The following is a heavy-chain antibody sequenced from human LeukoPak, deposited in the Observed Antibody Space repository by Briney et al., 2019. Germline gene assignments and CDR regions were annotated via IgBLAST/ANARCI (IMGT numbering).Heavy chain of an antibody. CDR2: IYYSGSS. V-gene: IGHV4-39*07. CDR1: GGSISSSGYY. CDR3: ARHDYSNYENWFDP. D-gene: IGHD4-11*01. Sequence: SETLSLTCTVSGGSISSSGYYWGWVRQPPGKELEWIGSIYYSGSSHYNPSLKSRVSMSRDTAKNQFFLNLSSVTAADTAVYYCARHDYSNYENWFDPWGQGTLVTVSS. J-gene: IGHJ5*02.